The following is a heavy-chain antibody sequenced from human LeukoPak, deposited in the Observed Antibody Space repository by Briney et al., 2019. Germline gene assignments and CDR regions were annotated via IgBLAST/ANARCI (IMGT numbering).Heavy chain of an antibody. D-gene: IGHD6-19*01. J-gene: IGHJ4*02. CDR1: GGSISSGDYY. Sequence: ASETLSLTCTVSGGSISSGDYYWSWIRQPPGKGLEWIGYIYYSGSTNYNPSLKSRVTISVDTSKNQFSLKLSSVTAADTAVYYCATHSSGGGMGYWGQGTLVTVSS. V-gene: IGHV4-61*08. CDR3: ATHSSGGGMGY. CDR2: IYYSGST.